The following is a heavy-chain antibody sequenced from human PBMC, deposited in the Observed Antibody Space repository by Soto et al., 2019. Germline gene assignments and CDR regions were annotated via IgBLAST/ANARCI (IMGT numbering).Heavy chain of an antibody. J-gene: IGHJ3*02. D-gene: IGHD6-13*01. Sequence: ASVKVSCKASGYTFTGYYMHWVRQAPGQGLEWMGWINPNSGGTNYAQKFQGRVTMTRDTSISTAYMELSRLRSDDTAVYYCARVRGIGSSSWYIGAHNAFDIWGQGTMVTV. V-gene: IGHV1-2*02. CDR3: ARVRGIGSSSWYIGAHNAFDI. CDR2: INPNSGGT. CDR1: GYTFTGYY.